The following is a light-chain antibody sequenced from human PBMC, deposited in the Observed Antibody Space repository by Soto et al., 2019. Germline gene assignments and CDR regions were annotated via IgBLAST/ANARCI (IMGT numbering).Light chain of an antibody. Sequence: EIVLKQSPGTLSLSPGERATLSCRASQSVSSSYLAWYQQKPGQAPRLLIYGASSRATGIPDRFSGSGSGTDFTLTISRLEPEGFAVYYCQQYGSSPLFGPGTKVDIK. CDR2: GAS. CDR3: QQYGSSPL. J-gene: IGKJ3*01. CDR1: QSVSSSY. V-gene: IGKV3-20*01.